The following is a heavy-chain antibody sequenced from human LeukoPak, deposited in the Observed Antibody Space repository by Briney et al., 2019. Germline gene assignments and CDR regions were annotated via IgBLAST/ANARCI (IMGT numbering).Heavy chain of an antibody. CDR3: ASPGGSGEMATIVGDYGMDV. CDR1: GFTFSSYA. CDR2: ISYDGSNK. D-gene: IGHD5-24*01. V-gene: IGHV3-30-3*01. Sequence: HPGGSLRLSCAASGFTFSSYAMHWVRQAPGKGLEWVAVISYDGSNKYYADSVKGRFTISRDNSKNTLYLQMNSLRAEDTAVYYCASPGGSGEMATIVGDYGMDVWGQGTTVTVSS. J-gene: IGHJ6*02.